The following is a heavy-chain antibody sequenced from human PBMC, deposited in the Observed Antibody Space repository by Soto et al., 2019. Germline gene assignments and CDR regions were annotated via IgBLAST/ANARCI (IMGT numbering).Heavy chain of an antibody. Sequence: EVQLLESGGGLVQPGGSLRLSCAASGFTFSSYAMTWVRQAPGKGLEWVSAISVSGSSTYYADSLKGRFTISRDNSKNTLYLQMSSLRAEDTALYYCAKDLGYCSGGSCLRFDYWGQGTLVTVSS. CDR2: ISVSGSST. V-gene: IGHV3-23*01. CDR3: AKDLGYCSGGSCLRFDY. J-gene: IGHJ4*02. CDR1: GFTFSSYA. D-gene: IGHD2-15*01.